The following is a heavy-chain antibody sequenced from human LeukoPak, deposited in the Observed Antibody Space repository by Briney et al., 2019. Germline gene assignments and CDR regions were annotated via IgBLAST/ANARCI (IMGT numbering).Heavy chain of an antibody. J-gene: IGHJ4*02. Sequence: GGSLRVSPAASGFTFSSYNMNWVRQGPGKGREWVSSISDRSTYIYYADSVRGRFNVSRDNAENSLYLQMNNLRAEDTAVYYCARDPASDFASGYNSRWGQGTLVTVSS. CDR3: ARDPASDFASGYNSR. CDR2: ISDRSTYI. V-gene: IGHV3-21*01. CDR1: GFTFSSYN. D-gene: IGHD3-3*01.